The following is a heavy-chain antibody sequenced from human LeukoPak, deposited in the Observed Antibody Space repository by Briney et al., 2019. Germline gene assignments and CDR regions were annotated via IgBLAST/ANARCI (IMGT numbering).Heavy chain of an antibody. D-gene: IGHD1-26*01. V-gene: IGHV4-61*02. CDR1: AGSISSGSYY. J-gene: IGHJ4*02. CDR2: IYTSGST. CDR3: ARVSGSYYAEIDY. Sequence: SQTLSLTCTVSAGSISSGSYYWSWIRQPAGKGLEWIGRIYTSGSTNYNPSLKSRVTISVDTSKNQFSLKLSSVTAADTAVYYCARVSGSYYAEIDYWGQGTLVTVSS.